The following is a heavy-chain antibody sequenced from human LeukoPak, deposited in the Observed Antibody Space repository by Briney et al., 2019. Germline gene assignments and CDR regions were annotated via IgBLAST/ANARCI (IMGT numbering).Heavy chain of an antibody. D-gene: IGHD2-2*01. CDR1: GFTFSSYS. J-gene: IGHJ4*02. CDR2: ISSSSSYI. CDR3: ETGIRYCSSTSCYGDY. V-gene: IGHV3-21*01. Sequence: PGGSLRLSCAASGFTFSSYSMNWVRQAPGKGLEWVSSISSSSSYIYYADSVKGRFTISRDNAKNSLYLQMNSLRAEDTSLYYGETGIRYCSSTSCYGDYWGQGTLVTVSS.